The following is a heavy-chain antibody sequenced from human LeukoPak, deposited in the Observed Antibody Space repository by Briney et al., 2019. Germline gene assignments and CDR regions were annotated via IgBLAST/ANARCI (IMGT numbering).Heavy chain of an antibody. CDR3: AKDAPNSLSGSYGSIDAFDI. V-gene: IGHV3-23*01. J-gene: IGHJ3*02. CDR1: GFTFSSYA. CDR2: ISGSGGST. Sequence: GGSLRLSCAASGFTFSSYAMSWVRQAPGKGLEWVSAISGSGGSTYYADSVKGRFTISRDNSKNTLYLQMNSLRAEDTAVYYCAKDAPNSLSGSYGSIDAFDIWGQGTMVTVSS. D-gene: IGHD1-26*01.